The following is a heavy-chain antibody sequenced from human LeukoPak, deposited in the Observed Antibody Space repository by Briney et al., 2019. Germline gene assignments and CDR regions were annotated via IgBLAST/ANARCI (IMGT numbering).Heavy chain of an antibody. CDR2: INPNSGDT. CDR3: ARDLGYDSSGYWY. V-gene: IGHV1-2*02. J-gene: IGHJ4*02. CDR1: GYTFTGYY. Sequence: GSSVKVSCKASGYTFTGYYMHWVRQAPGQGLEWMGWINPNSGDTNFAQKFQGRVTMTTDTSISTAYMELSRLRSDDTAMYYCARDLGYDSSGYWYWGQGTLVTVSS. D-gene: IGHD3-22*01.